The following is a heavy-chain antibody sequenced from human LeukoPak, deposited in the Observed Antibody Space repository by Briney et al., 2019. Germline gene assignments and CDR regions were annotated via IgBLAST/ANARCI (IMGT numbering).Heavy chain of an antibody. J-gene: IGHJ6*03. V-gene: IGHV4-39*07. Sequence: SETLSLTCTVSSGSISTSNYYWGWVRQPPGKALEWIGNIFYSGSTYYSPSLKSRVTISVDTSKNQFSLKLNSVTAADTAVYYCARLSGYGLHYYYYMDVWGKGTTVTVSS. CDR2: IFYSGST. CDR3: ARLSGYGLHYYYYMDV. CDR1: SGSISTSNYY. D-gene: IGHD5-12*01.